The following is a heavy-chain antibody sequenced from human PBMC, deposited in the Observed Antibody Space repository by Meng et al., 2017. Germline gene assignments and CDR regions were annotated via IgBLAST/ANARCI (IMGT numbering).Heavy chain of an antibody. CDR3: ARGVVYAISYFDY. Sequence: QVQLPHAGPGTRKPPQTLPPTGAISGDSVSSNSAAWNWIRQSPSRGLGWLGRTYYRSKWYNDYAVSVKSRITINPDTSKNQFSLQLNSVTPEDTAVYYCARGVVYAISYFDYWGQGTLVTVSS. V-gene: IGHV6-1*01. CDR1: GDSVSSNSAA. J-gene: IGHJ4*02. CDR2: TYYRSKWYN. D-gene: IGHD2-8*02.